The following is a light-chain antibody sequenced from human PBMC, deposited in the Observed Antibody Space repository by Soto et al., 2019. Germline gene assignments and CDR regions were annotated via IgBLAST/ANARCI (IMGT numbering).Light chain of an antibody. CDR1: SSDVGSYNL. CDR2: EGS. V-gene: IGLV2-23*01. J-gene: IGLJ2*01. Sequence: QSALTQPASVSGSPGQSITISCTGTSSDVGSYNLVSWYQQHPGKAPKLMIYEGSKRPSGVSNRFSDSKSGNTASLTISGLQAEDEADYYCCSYAGSDTLLFGGGTKVTVL. CDR3: CSYAGSDTLL.